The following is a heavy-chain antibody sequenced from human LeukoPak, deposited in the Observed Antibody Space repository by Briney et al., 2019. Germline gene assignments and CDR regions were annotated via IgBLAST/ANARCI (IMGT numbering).Heavy chain of an antibody. CDR2: ISAYNGNT. V-gene: IGHV1-18*01. Sequence: ASVKVSCKASGYTFTSYGISWVRQAPGQGLEWMGWISAYNGNTNYAQKLQGRVTMTTDTSTSTAYMELRSLRSDDTAVYYCARDAPFQGTSSRIHPIDYWGQGTLVTVSS. D-gene: IGHD2-2*01. CDR3: ARDAPFQGTSSRIHPIDY. J-gene: IGHJ4*02. CDR1: GYTFTSYG.